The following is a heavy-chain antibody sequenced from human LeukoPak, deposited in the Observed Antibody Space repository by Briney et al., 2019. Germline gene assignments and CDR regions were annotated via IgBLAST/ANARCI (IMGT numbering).Heavy chain of an antibody. D-gene: IGHD2-2*01. CDR2: IYETGST. J-gene: IGHJ4*02. CDR1: GGSISSGYYD. CDR3: ARETVPHYFDS. V-gene: IGHV4-30-2*01. Sequence: PSGTLSLTCTVAGGSISSGYYDWSWIRQPRGKGLEWIGYIYETGSTYYNPSLKSRVTISIDRSENQFSLKVNSVTAADTAVYYCARETVPHYFDSWGQGTLVTVSS.